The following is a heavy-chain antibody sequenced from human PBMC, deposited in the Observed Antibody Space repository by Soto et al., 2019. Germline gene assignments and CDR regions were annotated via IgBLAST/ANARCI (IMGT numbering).Heavy chain of an antibody. CDR2: IRDRASSDTT. J-gene: IGHJ6*03. CDR3: AKSQRRRVEGFGVILSTYYYMDV. Sequence: GGSLRLSCAASGFTLSDHYMDWVRQAPGKGLEWVGRIRDRASSDTTDYAASVKGRFTISRDGAKNSVYLQMHSLKTEDTAVYYCAKSQRRRVEGFGVILSTYYYMDVWGTGTTVTVSS. CDR1: GFTLSDHY. D-gene: IGHD3-3*01. V-gene: IGHV3-72*01.